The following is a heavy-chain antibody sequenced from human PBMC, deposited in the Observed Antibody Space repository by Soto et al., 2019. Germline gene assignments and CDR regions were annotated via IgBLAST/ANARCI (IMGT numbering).Heavy chain of an antibody. CDR3: AGSIAGRRPYFYYYHGMDV. CDR2: INHSGST. J-gene: IGHJ6*02. Sequence: LSLTCTVYGGSFSGYYWNWIRQPPGKGLEWIGEINHSGSTNFNPSLKSRVTISVDTSKNQFSLKLNSVTAADTAVYYCAGSIAGRRPYFYYYHGMDVWGQGTSVTVSS. CDR1: GGSFSGYY. D-gene: IGHD6-6*01. V-gene: IGHV4-34*01.